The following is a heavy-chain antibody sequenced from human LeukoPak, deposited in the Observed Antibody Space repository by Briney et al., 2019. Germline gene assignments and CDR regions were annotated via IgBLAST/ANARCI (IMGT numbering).Heavy chain of an antibody. V-gene: IGHV4-31*03. D-gene: IGHD2-2*01. CDR1: GGSISSGGYY. CDR3: ARMEVVPAAMRWYYFDY. J-gene: IGHJ4*02. Sequence: PSETLSLTCTVSGGSISSGGYYWSWIRQHPGKGLEWIGYIYYSESTYYNPSLKSRVTISVDTSKNQFSLKLSSVTAADTAVYYCARMEVVPAAMRWYYFDYWGQGTLVTVSS. CDR2: IYYSEST.